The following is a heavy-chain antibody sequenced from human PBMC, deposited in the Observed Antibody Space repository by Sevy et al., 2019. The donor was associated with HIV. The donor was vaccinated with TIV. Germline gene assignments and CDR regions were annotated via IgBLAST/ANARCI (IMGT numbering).Heavy chain of an antibody. CDR1: GYTITSYH. CDR2: MNPNSGNT. CDR3: ARGEPSNCGYSGYGYYYGMDV. V-gene: IGHV1-8*01. Sequence: ASVKVSCKASGYTITSYHINWVRQATGQGLEWMGWMNPNSGNTGYAQRFQGRVTMTRNTSISTAYLELSCLRSEDTAVYYCARGEPSNCGYSGYGYYYGMDVWGQGTTVTVSS. D-gene: IGHD5-12*01. J-gene: IGHJ6*02.